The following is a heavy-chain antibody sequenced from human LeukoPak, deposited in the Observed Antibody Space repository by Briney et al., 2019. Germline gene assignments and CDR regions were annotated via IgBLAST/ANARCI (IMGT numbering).Heavy chain of an antibody. Sequence: QPGGSLRLSCAASGFPFSSHAMRWVRQAPGRGLECVSAISGSGSTSYYVDSVKGRFTISRDNSKNTLYLQMTSLRAEDTAVYYCAKDQRGYYQPIDYWGQGILVTVSS. V-gene: IGHV3-23*01. CDR1: GFPFSSHA. CDR3: AKDQRGYYQPIDY. J-gene: IGHJ4*02. D-gene: IGHD3-10*01. CDR2: ISGSGSTS.